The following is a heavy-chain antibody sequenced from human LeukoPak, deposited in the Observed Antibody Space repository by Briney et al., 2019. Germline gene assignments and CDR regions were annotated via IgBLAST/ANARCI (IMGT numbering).Heavy chain of an antibody. Sequence: SESLSLTCAVSGYSISSGYYWGWIRQPPGKGLDWIVNMYNSGSTYYNPSRKSRATTSVDTSKNPFSLRLPSVTAADTAVYYCARTCGGDCYEAFDIWGQGTMVTVSS. J-gene: IGHJ3*02. D-gene: IGHD2-21*02. CDR3: ARTCGGDCYEAFDI. CDR2: MYNSGST. V-gene: IGHV4-38-2*01. CDR1: GYSISSGYY.